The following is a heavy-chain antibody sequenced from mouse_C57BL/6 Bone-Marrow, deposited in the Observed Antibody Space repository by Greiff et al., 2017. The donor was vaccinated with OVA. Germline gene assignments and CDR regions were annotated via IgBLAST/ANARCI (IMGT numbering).Heavy chain of an antibody. D-gene: IGHD2-4*01. Sequence: QVQLQQSGPGLVQPSQSLSITCTVSGFSLTSYGVHWVRQSPGKGLEWLGVIWSGGSTDYNAAFISRLSISKDNSKSQVFFKMNSLQADDTAIYYCASIYYDYDGAYWGQGTLVTVSA. J-gene: IGHJ3*01. CDR3: ASIYYDYDGAY. CDR2: IWSGGST. CDR1: GFSLTSYG. V-gene: IGHV2-2*01.